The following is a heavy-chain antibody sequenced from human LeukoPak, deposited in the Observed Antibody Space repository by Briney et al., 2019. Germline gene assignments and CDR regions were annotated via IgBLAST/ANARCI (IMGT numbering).Heavy chain of an antibody. J-gene: IGHJ4*02. D-gene: IGHD6-19*01. V-gene: IGHV3-21*01. CDR3: AREDSSGWAGVYYFDY. CDR2: ISSSSSYI. Sequence: PGGSLRLSCAASGFTFSSYSMNWVRQAPGEGLEWVSSISSSSSYIYYADSVKGRFTISRDNAKNSLYLQMNSLRAVDTPVYYCAREDSSGWAGVYYFDYWGQGTLVTVSS. CDR1: GFTFSSYS.